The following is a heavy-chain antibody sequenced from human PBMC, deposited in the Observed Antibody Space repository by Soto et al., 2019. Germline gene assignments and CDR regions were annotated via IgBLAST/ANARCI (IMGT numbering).Heavy chain of an antibody. CDR3: ARDPYYYGSGSYYYYYGMDV. V-gene: IGHV6-1*01. Sequence: QSQTLSLTCAISGDSVSSNSAAWNWIRQSPSRGLEWLGRTYYRSKWYNDYAVSVKSRITINPDTSKNQFSLQLNSVTPEDTAVYYCARDPYYYGSGSYYYYYGMDVWGQGTTVTVSS. D-gene: IGHD3-10*01. CDR1: GDSVSSNSAA. J-gene: IGHJ6*02. CDR2: TYYRSKWYN.